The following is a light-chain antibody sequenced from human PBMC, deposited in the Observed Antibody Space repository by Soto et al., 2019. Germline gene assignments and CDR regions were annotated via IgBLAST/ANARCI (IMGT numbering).Light chain of an antibody. V-gene: IGKV3-11*01. CDR3: QQRSNWPLT. CDR2: DAS. CDR1: PSVRSNF. J-gene: IGKJ4*01. Sequence: ILLMQAPGILSLSPGDSACLSWRASPSVRSNFLAWYQQKPGQAPRLLIYDASNRATGIPARFSGSGSGTDFTLTISSLEPEDFAVYYCQQRSNWPLTFGGGTKVDI.